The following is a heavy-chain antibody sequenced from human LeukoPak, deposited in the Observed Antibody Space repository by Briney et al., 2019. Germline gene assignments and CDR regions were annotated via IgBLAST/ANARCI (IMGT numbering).Heavy chain of an antibody. V-gene: IGHV4-30-2*01. Sequence: PSETLSLTCAVSGGSISSGGYSWSWIRQPPGKGLEWIGHIYHSGSTYYNPSLKSRVTISVDRSKNQFSLKLSSVTAADTAVYHCARASGSYYYYGMDVWGQGTTVTVSS. CDR1: GGSISSGGYS. J-gene: IGHJ6*02. D-gene: IGHD2-15*01. CDR2: IYHSGST. CDR3: ARASGSYYYYGMDV.